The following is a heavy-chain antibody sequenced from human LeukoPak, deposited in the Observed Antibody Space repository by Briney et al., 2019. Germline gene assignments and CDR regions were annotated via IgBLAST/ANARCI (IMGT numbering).Heavy chain of an antibody. D-gene: IGHD3-3*01. CDR3: ARAYYDFWSGQTPSYGMDV. V-gene: IGHV4-34*01. J-gene: IGHJ6*02. CDR1: GGSFSGYY. CDR2: INHSGST. Sequence: SETLSLTCAVYGGSFSGYYWSWIRQPPGKGLEWIGEINHSGSTNYNPSLKSRVTISVDTSKNQFSLKLSSVTAADTAVYYCARAYYDFWSGQTPSYGMDVWGQGTTVTVSS.